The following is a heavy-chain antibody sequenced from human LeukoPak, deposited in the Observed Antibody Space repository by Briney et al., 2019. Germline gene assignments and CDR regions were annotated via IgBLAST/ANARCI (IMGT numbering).Heavy chain of an antibody. CDR1: GYSFTSYW. CDR3: ARHQGGTYYYDSSGYYLQNLDDYYFDY. Sequence: GESLKIPCKGSGYSFTSYWIGWVRQMPGKGLEWMGIIYPGDSDTRYSPSFQGQVTISADKSISTAYLQWSSLKASDTAMHYCARHQGGTYYYDSSGYYLQNLDDYYFDYWGQGTLVTVSS. V-gene: IGHV5-51*01. D-gene: IGHD3-22*01. J-gene: IGHJ4*02. CDR2: IYPGDSDT.